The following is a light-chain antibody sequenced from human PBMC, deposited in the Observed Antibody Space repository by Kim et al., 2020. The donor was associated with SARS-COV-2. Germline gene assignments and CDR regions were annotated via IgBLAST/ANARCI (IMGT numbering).Light chain of an antibody. CDR1: QSVSSNY. CDR3: QQYGSSAET. J-gene: IGKJ2*01. Sequence: WSPRHRATLSCRASQSVSSNYLAWYQQKPGQAPRLLIYAASSRATGIPDRFSGRGSGTDFTLTISRLEPEDFAVYYCQQYGSSAETFGQGTKLEI. V-gene: IGKV3-20*01. CDR2: AAS.